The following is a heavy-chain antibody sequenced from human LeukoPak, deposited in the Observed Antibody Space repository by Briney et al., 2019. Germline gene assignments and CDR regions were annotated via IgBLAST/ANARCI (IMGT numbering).Heavy chain of an antibody. Sequence: SETLSLTCAVYGGSFSGYYWSWIRQPPGKGLEWIGEINHSGSTNYNPSLKSRVTIPVDTSKNQFSLKLSSVTAADTAVYYCARGDYYDSSGYISYWGQGTLVTVSS. CDR3: ARGDYYDSSGYISY. D-gene: IGHD3-22*01. V-gene: IGHV4-34*01. CDR1: GGSFSGYY. J-gene: IGHJ4*02. CDR2: INHSGST.